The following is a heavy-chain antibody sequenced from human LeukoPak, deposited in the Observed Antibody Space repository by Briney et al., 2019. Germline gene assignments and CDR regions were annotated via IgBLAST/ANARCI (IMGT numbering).Heavy chain of an antibody. CDR3: ASHVNRKYYYTDV. J-gene: IGHJ6*03. CDR2: IYYSGTT. D-gene: IGHD2/OR15-2a*01. Sequence: SETLSLTCSVSGGSISSSSYYWGWIRQPPGKGLEWIGSIYYSGTTHYNPSLKSRVTISVHTSKNQLSLKLNSVTAADTAVYYCASHVNRKYYYTDVWGNGTAVTVSS. CDR1: GGSISSSSYY. V-gene: IGHV4-39*01.